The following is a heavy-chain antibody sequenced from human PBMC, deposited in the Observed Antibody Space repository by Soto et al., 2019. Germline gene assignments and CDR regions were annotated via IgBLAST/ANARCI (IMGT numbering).Heavy chain of an antibody. V-gene: IGHV4-31*03. D-gene: IGHD4-17*01. CDR2: IYYSGST. CDR1: GGSISSGGYY. J-gene: IGHJ3*02. CDR3: ARYDYGGNRLDAFDI. Sequence: QVQLQESGPGLVKPSQTLSLTCTVSGGSISSGGYYWSWIRQHPGKGLEWIGYIYYSGSTYYNPSLKSRLTISVDTSKNQFSLKLSSVTAADTAVYYCARYDYGGNRLDAFDIWGQGTMVTVSS.